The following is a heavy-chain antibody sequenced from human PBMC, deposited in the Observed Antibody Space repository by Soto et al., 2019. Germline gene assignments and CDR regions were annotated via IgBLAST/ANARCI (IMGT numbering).Heavy chain of an antibody. J-gene: IGHJ5*02. V-gene: IGHV6-1*01. Sequence: SQTLSLTCAISGDSLSSNSAAWNWIRQSPSRGLEWLGRTYYRSKWYNDYAVSVKSRITINPDTSNNQFSLQLNSVTPEDTAVYYCARDYPNGRGGTCFSRWSDPWGQGTLVTVSS. D-gene: IGHD2-15*01. CDR2: TYYRSKWYN. CDR1: GDSLSSNSAA. CDR3: ARDYPNGRGGTCFSRWSDP.